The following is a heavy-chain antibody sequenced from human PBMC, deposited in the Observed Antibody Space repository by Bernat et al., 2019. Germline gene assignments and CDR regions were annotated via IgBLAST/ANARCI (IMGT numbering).Heavy chain of an antibody. V-gene: IGHV3-74*01. J-gene: IGHJ3*01. CDR3: VRAAEDSRGYSHAFDF. CDR1: GFVFSDHW. Sequence: EVQLVESGGDIVQPGGSLRLSCAASGFVFSDHWMHWVRQAPGKGLEWVSRIEGDGDKTTYADSVRGRFTVSRDNAENTLYLQMDSLRAEDTALYYCVRAAEDSRGYSHAFDFWGQGTVVTVSS. CDR2: IEGDGDKT. D-gene: IGHD5-12*01.